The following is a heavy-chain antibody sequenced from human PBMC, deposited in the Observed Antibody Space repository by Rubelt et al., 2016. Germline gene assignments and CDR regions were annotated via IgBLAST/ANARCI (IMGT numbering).Heavy chain of an antibody. CDR1: GYTFTSYY. CDR2: FDPEDGET. J-gene: IGHJ3*02. D-gene: IGHD3-3*01. V-gene: IGHV1-24*01. Sequence: QVQLVQSGAEVKKPGASVKVSCKASGYTFTSYYMHWVRQAPGKGLEWMGGFDPEDGETIYAQKFQGRVTMTEDTSTDTAYMELSSLRSEDPAVYYCATSHDFWSPHHAFDTWGQGTMVTVSS. CDR3: ATSHDFWSPHHAFDT.